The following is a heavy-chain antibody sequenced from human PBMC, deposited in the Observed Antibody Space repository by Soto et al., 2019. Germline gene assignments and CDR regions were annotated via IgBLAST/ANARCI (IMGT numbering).Heavy chain of an antibody. J-gene: IGHJ4*02. CDR3: ARDEGNAMVRGYDH. Sequence: EAQLVQSGGGLVQPGGSMRLSCAASGFTFSDCWMHWVRHAPGKGLVWVSSIKFDGSRTIYADSLKGRFTISRDNAQNTKDLQMNSQRAEDTAVYYCARDEGNAMVRGYDHWGQGTPVTVSS. CDR1: GFTFSDCW. D-gene: IGHD3-10*01. V-gene: IGHV3-74*01. CDR2: IKFDGSRT.